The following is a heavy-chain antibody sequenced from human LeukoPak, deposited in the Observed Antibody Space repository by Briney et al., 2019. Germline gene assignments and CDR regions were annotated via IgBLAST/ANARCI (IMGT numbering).Heavy chain of an antibody. V-gene: IGHV3-23*01. CDR2: ISGSGGST. Sequence: GGSLRLSCAASGFTFSSYAMSWVRQAPGKGLEWVSAISGSGGSTYYADSVKGRFTISRDNSKNTLYLQMNSLRAEDTAVYYCAKDIDYDSSGYYSGFDYWGQGTLVTVSS. CDR3: AKDIDYDSSGYYSGFDY. CDR1: GFTFSSYA. J-gene: IGHJ4*02. D-gene: IGHD3-22*01.